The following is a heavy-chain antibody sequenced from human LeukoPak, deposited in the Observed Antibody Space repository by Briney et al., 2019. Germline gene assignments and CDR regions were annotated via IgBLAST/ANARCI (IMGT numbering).Heavy chain of an antibody. CDR3: ARVSGDSSSLFRRKRNWLDP. V-gene: IGHV4-61*01. Sequence: ASETLSLTCTVSGGSISSRLYYWGWIRQPPGKGLEWIGYIYYSGSTNYNPPLKSRVTISVDTSKNQFSLKLSSVTAADTAVYYCARVSGDSSSLFRRKRNWLDPWGQGTLVTVSS. J-gene: IGHJ5*02. CDR2: IYYSGST. CDR1: GGSISSRLYY. D-gene: IGHD6-13*01.